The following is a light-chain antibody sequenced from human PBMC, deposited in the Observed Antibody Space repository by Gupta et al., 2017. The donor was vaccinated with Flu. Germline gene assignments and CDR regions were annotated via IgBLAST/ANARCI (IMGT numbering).Light chain of an antibody. Sequence: IQTTQSPFSLSVSVGDRITITCQASHDISNSLNWYQQKPGKAPKLLIYDASTLETGVPSRFRGSRSGSHFTLAISSLQQDVFATYYCQQYEHLPPFIFGPGTKVDVK. CDR3: QQYEHLPPFI. CDR1: HDISNS. CDR2: DAS. J-gene: IGKJ3*01. V-gene: IGKV1-33*01.